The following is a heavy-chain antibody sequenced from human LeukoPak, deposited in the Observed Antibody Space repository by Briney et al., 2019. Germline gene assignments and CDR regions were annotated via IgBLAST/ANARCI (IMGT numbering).Heavy chain of an antibody. CDR3: ARVIRGWLQLTQGFDY. D-gene: IGHD5-24*01. CDR2: INHSGGT. Sequence: SETLSLTCAVYGGSFSGYYWSWIRQPPGKGLEWIGEINHSGGTNYNPSLKSRVTISVDTSKNQFSLKLSSVTAADTAVYYCARVIRGWLQLTQGFDYWGQGTLVTVSS. V-gene: IGHV4-34*01. J-gene: IGHJ4*02. CDR1: GGSFSGYY.